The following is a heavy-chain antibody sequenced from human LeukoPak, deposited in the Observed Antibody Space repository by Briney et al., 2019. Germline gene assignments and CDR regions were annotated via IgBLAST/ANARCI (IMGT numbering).Heavy chain of an antibody. CDR2: ISGSGGST. CDR3: AKEGYDSSGYHHWFDP. CDR1: GFTFSSYA. D-gene: IGHD3-22*01. V-gene: IGHV3-23*01. Sequence: GGSLRLSCAASGFTFSSYAMSWVRQAPGKGLEWVSGISGSGGSTYYADSVKGRFTISRDNSKNTLYLQMNSLRAEDTAVYYCAKEGYDSSGYHHWFDPWGQGTLVTVSS. J-gene: IGHJ5*02.